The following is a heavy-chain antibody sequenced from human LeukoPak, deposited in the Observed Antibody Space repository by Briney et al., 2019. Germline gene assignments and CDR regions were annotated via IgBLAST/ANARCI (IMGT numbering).Heavy chain of an antibody. CDR3: ASFRVEATEWHFDQ. J-gene: IGHJ4*02. CDR1: GGSIRNSRYY. V-gene: IGHV4-39*01. Sequence: PSETLSLTCTVSGGSIRNSRYYWGWVRQPPGKGLEWIGSVYYSGSTSYNPSLKSRVTIPVDTSKNEFSLKVSSVTAEETAVYYCASFRVEATEWHFDQWGQGTLVTVSS. CDR2: VYYSGST. D-gene: IGHD1-26*01.